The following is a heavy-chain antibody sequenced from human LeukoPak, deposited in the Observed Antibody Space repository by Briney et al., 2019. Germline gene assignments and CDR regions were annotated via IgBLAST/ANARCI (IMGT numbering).Heavy chain of an antibody. J-gene: IGHJ3*02. CDR1: GFSLSHYW. Sequence: GGSLRLSCEVSGFSLSHYWMHWVRHAPGKGLVWVSRITTDESATAYADSVKGRFTISRGNARDTLYLQMNSLRVEDTAVYYCARDNGYYSDSRDPFDIWGQGTMVTVSS. CDR2: ITTDESAT. D-gene: IGHD3-22*01. V-gene: IGHV3-74*01. CDR3: ARDNGYYSDSRDPFDI.